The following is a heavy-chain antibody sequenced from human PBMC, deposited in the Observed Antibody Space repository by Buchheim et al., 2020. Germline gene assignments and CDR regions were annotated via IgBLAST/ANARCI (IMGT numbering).Heavy chain of an antibody. CDR1: GGSINSSSHY. CDR2: IHYTGAT. J-gene: IGHJ5*02. CDR3: VRRYADYVDA. D-gene: IGHD3-10*02. Sequence: HLQLQESGPGLVKPSETLTLNCTVSGGSINSSSHYWGWIRQPPRNGLQWIGTIHYTGATSYNVSLQTRIMISMDGPKNRFSLKLTSVIAADAGVYYCVRRYADYVDAWGQGTL. V-gene: IGHV4-39*02.